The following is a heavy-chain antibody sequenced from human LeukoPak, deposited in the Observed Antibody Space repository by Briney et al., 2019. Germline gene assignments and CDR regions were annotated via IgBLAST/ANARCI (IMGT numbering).Heavy chain of an antibody. CDR2: IYSGGDT. V-gene: IGHV3-53*01. J-gene: IGHJ5*02. D-gene: IGHD4-17*01. Sequence: PGGSLRLSCAASGFTVSSNYMSWVRQAPGKGLEWVSVIYSGGDTYYADSVKGRFTISRDDSKNTLYLQMNSLRAEDTAVYSGARGLRSGPVPWGQRNLGTVSS. CDR1: GFTVSSNY. CDR3: ARGLRSGPVP.